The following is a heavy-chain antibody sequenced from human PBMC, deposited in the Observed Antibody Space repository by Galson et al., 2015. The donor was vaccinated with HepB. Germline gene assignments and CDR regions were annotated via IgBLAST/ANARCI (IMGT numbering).Heavy chain of an antibody. Sequence: SLRLSCAASGFTFSGSAMHWVRQASGKGLEWVGRISTKSNSYATAYAASVKGRFTISRDDSKNMAYLQMNSLKTEDTAVYYCSRLILGVLNSAPPEDYWGQGTLVTVSS. V-gene: IGHV3-73*01. J-gene: IGHJ4*02. CDR3: SRLILGVLNSAPPEDY. D-gene: IGHD3-3*01. CDR2: ISTKSNSYAT. CDR1: GFTFSGSA.